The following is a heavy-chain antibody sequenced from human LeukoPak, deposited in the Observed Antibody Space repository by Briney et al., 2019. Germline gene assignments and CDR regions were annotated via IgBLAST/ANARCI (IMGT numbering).Heavy chain of an antibody. CDR2: IYYSGST. CDR1: GGSISSYY. V-gene: IGHV4-59*08. Sequence: SETLSLTCTVSGGSISSYYWSWIRQPPGKGLDWIGYIYYSGSTNYNPSLKSRVTISVDTSKNQFSLKLSSVTAADTAVYYCARWAVGATNFDYWGQGTLVTVSS. D-gene: IGHD1-26*01. CDR3: ARWAVGATNFDY. J-gene: IGHJ4*02.